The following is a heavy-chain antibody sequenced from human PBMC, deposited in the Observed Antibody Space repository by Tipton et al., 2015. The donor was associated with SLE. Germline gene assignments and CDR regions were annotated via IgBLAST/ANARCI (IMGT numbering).Heavy chain of an antibody. J-gene: IGHJ4*02. Sequence: TLSLTCTVSGGSISSGGYYWSWIRQHPGKGLEWIGYIYYSGSTYYNPSLKSRVTISVDTSKNQFSLKLSSVTAADTAVYYCARAASGCSSTSCLFDYWGQGTLVTVSS. CDR2: IYYSGST. CDR3: ARAASGCSSTSCLFDY. D-gene: IGHD2-2*01. V-gene: IGHV4-31*03. CDR1: GGSISSGGYY.